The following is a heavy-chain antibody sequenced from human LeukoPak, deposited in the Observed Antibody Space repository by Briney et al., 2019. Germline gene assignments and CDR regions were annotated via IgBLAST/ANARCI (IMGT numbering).Heavy chain of an antibody. J-gene: IGHJ4*02. CDR2: IYYSGST. CDR1: GGSISSSSYY. V-gene: IGHV4-39*07. Sequence: PSETLSLTCTVSGGSISSSSYYWGWIRQPPGKGLEWIGSIYYSGSTYYNPSLKSRITISVDTSKNQFSLKLTSVTAADTAVYYCARIGSYYYGSFDYWGQGTLVTVSS. CDR3: ARIGSYYYGSFDY. D-gene: IGHD1-26*01.